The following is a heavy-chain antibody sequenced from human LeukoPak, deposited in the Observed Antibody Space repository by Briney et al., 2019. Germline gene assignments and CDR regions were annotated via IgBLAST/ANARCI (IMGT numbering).Heavy chain of an antibody. D-gene: IGHD4/OR15-4a*01. V-gene: IGHV3-74*03. J-gene: IGHJ4*02. CDR3: ATDGHCDNGPCFGAYLDH. CDR1: GFGFSNAW. CDR2: INPDGRRT. Sequence: PGGSLRLTCATSGFGFSNAWMHWVRQSPGKGLVWVSRINPDGRRTTYADVVKGRFIISRDDSKNTVYLEMNSLRAEDAALYYCATDGHCDNGPCFGAYLDHWGQGTPVTVSS.